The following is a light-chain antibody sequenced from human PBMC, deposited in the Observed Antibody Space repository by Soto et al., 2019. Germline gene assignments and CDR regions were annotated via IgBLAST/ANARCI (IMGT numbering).Light chain of an antibody. CDR1: QSVSSSY. CDR2: GAS. J-gene: IGKJ1*01. Sequence: EIGWKQSPGTLSLSPGERATLSCRASQSVSSSYLAWYQQKPGQAPRLLIYGASSRATGIPDRFSGSGSGTDFTLTISRLEPEDFAVYYCQQYGSSPPWTFGQGTKVDIK. CDR3: QQYGSSPPWT. V-gene: IGKV3-20*01.